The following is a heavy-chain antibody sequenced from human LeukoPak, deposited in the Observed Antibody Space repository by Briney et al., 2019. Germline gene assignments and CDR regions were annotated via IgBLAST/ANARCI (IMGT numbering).Heavy chain of an antibody. V-gene: IGHV3-74*01. J-gene: IGHJ4*02. Sequence: PGGSLRLSCAASGFTFSSSWLHWVRQPPGEGPVWVSRINGDGSTINYADSVKGRFTISRDNAKNTMYLQMNSLRPEETAVYYCARAGNFRFDYWGQGTLVTVSS. CDR2: INGDGSTI. CDR3: ARAGNFRFDY. CDR1: GFTFSSSW. D-gene: IGHD1-14*01.